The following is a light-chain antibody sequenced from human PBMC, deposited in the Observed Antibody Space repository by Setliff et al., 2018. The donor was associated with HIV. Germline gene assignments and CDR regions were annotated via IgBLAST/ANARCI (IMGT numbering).Light chain of an antibody. CDR3: CSYAGSSTYV. Sequence: QSALTQPASVSGSPGQSITISCTGTSSDVGSYNLVSWYQQHPGKAPKLIIYEVIKRPSGISNRFSGSKSGNTASLTISGLQAEDEADYYCCSYAGSSTYVLGTGTKVPS. CDR1: SSDVGSYNL. J-gene: IGLJ1*01. CDR2: EVI. V-gene: IGLV2-23*02.